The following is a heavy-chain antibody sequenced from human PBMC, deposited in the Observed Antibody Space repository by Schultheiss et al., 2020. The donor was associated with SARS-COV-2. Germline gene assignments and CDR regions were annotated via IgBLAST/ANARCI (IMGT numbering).Heavy chain of an antibody. CDR1: GFFFSRYE. J-gene: IGHJ4*02. V-gene: IGHV3-7*01. D-gene: IGHD2-21*02. CDR3: AKDLSVVVTAPFDY. CDR2: IKQDGSEK. Sequence: GGSLRLSCVASGFFFSRYEMNWVRQAPGKGLEWVANIKQDGSEKYYVDSVKGRFTISRDNSKNTLYLQMNSLRAEDTAVYYCAKDLSVVVTAPFDYWGQGTLVTVSS.